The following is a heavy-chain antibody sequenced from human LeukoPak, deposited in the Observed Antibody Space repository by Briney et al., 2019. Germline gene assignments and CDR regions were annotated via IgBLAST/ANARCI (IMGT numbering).Heavy chain of an antibody. CDR2: INPNSDGT. CDR1: GYTFTGYY. D-gene: IGHD2-21*02. Sequence: ASVKVSCKASGYTFTGYYMHWVRQAPGQGLEWMGWINPNSDGTNYAQKFQGRVTMTRDTSISTAYMELSRLRSDDTAVYYCARGSPSSLIVVVTAVYFDYWGQGTLVTVSS. V-gene: IGHV1-2*02. J-gene: IGHJ4*02. CDR3: ARGSPSSLIVVVTAVYFDY.